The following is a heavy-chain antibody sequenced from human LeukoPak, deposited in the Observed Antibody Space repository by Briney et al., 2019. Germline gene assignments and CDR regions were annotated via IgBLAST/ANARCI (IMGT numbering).Heavy chain of an antibody. D-gene: IGHD3-10*01. J-gene: IGHJ4*02. CDR1: GGTFSSYA. CDR2: IIPIFGTA. V-gene: IGHV1-69*05. Sequence: SVKVSCKASGGTFSSYAISWVRQAPGQGLEWMGRIIPIFGTANYAQKFQGRVTITTDESTSTAYMELSSLRSEDTAVYYCARESKNVLLWFGESQTDFDYWGQGTLATVSS. CDR3: ARESKNVLLWFGESQTDFDY.